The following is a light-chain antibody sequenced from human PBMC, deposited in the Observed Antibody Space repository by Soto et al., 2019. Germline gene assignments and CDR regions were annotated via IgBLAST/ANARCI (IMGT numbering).Light chain of an antibody. J-gene: IGKJ1*01. Sequence: ELVMTHSRVTLSVSPGERATLSCRASQSVSSNLAWYQQKPGQAPSLLIYGAFTRATGIPARFSGTGSGTEFTLTISSLQSEDFALYYCQQYNDWPLTFGQGTKVDIX. CDR2: GAF. V-gene: IGKV3-15*01. CDR1: QSVSSN. CDR3: QQYNDWPLT.